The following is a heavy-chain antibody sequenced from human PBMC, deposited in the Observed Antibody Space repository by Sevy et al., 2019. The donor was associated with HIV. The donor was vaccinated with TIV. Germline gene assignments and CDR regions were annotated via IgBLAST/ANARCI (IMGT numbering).Heavy chain of an antibody. D-gene: IGHD6-13*01. J-gene: IGHJ5*02. CDR1: GYSISSGYY. Sequence: SETLSLTCTVSGYSISSGYYWGWIRQPPGKGLEWIGSIYHSGSTYYNPSLKSRVTISVDTSKNQFSLKLSSVTAADTAVYYCAKYSSSGGWFDPWGQRTLVTVSS. CDR3: AKYSSSGGWFDP. V-gene: IGHV4-38-2*02. CDR2: IYHSGST.